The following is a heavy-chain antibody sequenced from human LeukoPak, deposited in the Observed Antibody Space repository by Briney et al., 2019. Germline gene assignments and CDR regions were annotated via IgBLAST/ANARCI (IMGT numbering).Heavy chain of an antibody. D-gene: IGHD1-26*01. CDR2: IYPGDSDT. V-gene: IGHV5-51*01. CDR3: ARHQYSGTYYNAFDI. CDR1: GYSFTTFW. J-gene: IGHJ3*02. Sequence: GESLKISCKGSGYSFTTFWIGWVRQMPGKGLEYMGTIYPGDSDTRYSPSFQGQVAISADKSISTAYLQWSSLKASDTAMYYCARHQYSGTYYNAFDIWGQGTLVTVS.